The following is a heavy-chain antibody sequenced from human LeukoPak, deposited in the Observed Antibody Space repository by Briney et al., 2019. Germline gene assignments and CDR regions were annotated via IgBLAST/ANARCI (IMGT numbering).Heavy chain of an antibody. CDR2: IYYSGST. J-gene: IGHJ5*02. CDR3: ARRRGWFDP. Sequence: SETLSLTCTVSGVSISSSSYYWGSIRQPPGKGLEWIGSIYYSGSTYYNPSLKSRVTISVDTSKNQFSLKLSSVTAADTAVYYCARRRGWFDPWGQGTLVAVSS. CDR1: GVSISSSSYY. V-gene: IGHV4-39*01.